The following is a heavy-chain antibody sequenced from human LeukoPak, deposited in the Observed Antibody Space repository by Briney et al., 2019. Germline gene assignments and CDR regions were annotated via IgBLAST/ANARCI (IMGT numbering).Heavy chain of an antibody. V-gene: IGHV3-23*01. CDR2: ISGSGGST. Sequence: PGGSLRLSCAVSGFTFSSYAMSWVRQAPGKGLEWVSAISGSGGSTYYADSVKGRFTISRDNSKNTLYLQMNSLRAEDTAVYYCAKDRYEFLEWLFFDYWGQGTLVTVSS. CDR1: GFTFSSYA. CDR3: AKDRYEFLEWLFFDY. D-gene: IGHD3-3*01. J-gene: IGHJ4*02.